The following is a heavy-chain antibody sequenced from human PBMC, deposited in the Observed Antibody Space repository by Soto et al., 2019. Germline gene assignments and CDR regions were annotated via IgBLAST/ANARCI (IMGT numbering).Heavy chain of an antibody. CDR1: GYSFTSYW. D-gene: IGHD2-2*03. J-gene: IGHJ4*02. CDR3: ARLHGYCSSTSCFYFDY. V-gene: IGHV5-51*01. CDR2: IYPGDSDT. Sequence: GESVKISCKGSGYSFTSYWIGWVRQMPGKGLEWMGIIYPGDSDTRYSPSFQGQVTISADKSSSTAYLQWSSLKASATAMYYCARLHGYCSSTSCFYFDYWGKGTLVTVSS.